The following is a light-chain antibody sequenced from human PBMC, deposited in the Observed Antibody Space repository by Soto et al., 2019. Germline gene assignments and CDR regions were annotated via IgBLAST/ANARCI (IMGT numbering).Light chain of an antibody. Sequence: QSLLTQPPSASGTPGQRVTISCSGSNSNIGSNTVNWYQQLPGTAPKLLIYSDNQRPSGVPDRFSGSRSGTSASLAISGPQSEDEADYYCAAWDDSLNGFVVGNGTKVTVL. CDR3: AAWDDSLNGFV. CDR1: NSNIGSNT. J-gene: IGLJ1*01. CDR2: SDN. V-gene: IGLV1-44*01.